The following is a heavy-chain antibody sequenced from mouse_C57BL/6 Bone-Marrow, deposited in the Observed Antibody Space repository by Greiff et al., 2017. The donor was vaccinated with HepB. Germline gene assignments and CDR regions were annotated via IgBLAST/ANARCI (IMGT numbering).Heavy chain of an antibody. V-gene: IGHV5-12*01. D-gene: IGHD2-3*01. CDR3: AGGYWNY. Sequence: EVQLVESGGGLVQPGGSLKLSCAASGFTFSDYYMYWVRQTPEKRLEWVAYISNGGGSTYYPDTVKGRFTISRDNAKNTLYLQMSRLKSEDTAMYYCAGGYWNYWGQGTTLTVSS. CDR1: GFTFSDYY. CDR2: ISNGGGST. J-gene: IGHJ2*01.